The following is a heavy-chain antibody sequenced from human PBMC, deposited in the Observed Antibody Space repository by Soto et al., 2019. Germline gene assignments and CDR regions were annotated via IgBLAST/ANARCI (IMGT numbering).Heavy chain of an antibody. J-gene: IGHJ5*02. CDR2: IYHTGST. D-gene: IGHD2-15*01. V-gene: IGHV4-4*02. CDR1: GGSISSDNW. Sequence: PSETLSLTCVVSGGSISSDNWWSWVRQPPGKGLEWIGEIYHTGSTNHNPSLKSRVTMSADKSRNHVSLKMTSVTAADTAVYYCARHYIGAGYSYFDPWGQGALVTVSS. CDR3: ARHYIGAGYSYFDP.